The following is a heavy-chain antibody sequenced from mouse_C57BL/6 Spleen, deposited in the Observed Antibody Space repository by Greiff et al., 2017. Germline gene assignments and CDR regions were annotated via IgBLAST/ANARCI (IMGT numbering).Heavy chain of an antibody. CDR1: GFNIKDYY. D-gene: IGHD1-1*01. J-gene: IGHJ4*01. CDR3: ARSSTVVDAMDY. V-gene: IGHV14-2*01. CDR2: IDPEDGET. Sequence: EVMLVESGAELVKPGASVKLSCTASGFNIKDYYMHWVKQRTEQGLEWIGRIDPEDGETKYAPKFQGKATITADTSSNTAYLQLSSLTSEDTAVDYCARSSTVVDAMDYWGQGTSVTVSS.